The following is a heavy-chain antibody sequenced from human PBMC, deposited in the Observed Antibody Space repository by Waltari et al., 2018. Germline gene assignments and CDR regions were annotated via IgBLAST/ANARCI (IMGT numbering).Heavy chain of an antibody. Sequence: VQSGGGVVQPGKSLRLSCVGSGFNFNEYGMHWVRQAPGKGLEWVAVIWSDGSKVHYADSVQGRFIISRDNSKNTLYLQMNSLRPEDTAVYYCAKVPGTSQLYYLDNWGQGTLVTVSS. CDR2: IWSDGSKV. J-gene: IGHJ4*02. CDR3: AKVPGTSQLYYLDN. D-gene: IGHD1-1*01. V-gene: IGHV3-33*03. CDR1: GFNFNEYG.